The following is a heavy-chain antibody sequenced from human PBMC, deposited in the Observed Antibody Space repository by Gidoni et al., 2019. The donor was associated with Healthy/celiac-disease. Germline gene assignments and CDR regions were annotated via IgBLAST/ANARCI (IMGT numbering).Heavy chain of an antibody. CDR2: IIPILGTA. D-gene: IGHD6-13*01. CDR3: AREAGYSSSWSPYNWFDP. J-gene: IGHJ5*02. CDR1: AGTFSSYA. V-gene: IGHV1-69*01. Sequence: QVHLVQSGAAVKKPGSSVTVPCKPSAGTFSSYAISWVRQAPGQGLEWMGGIIPILGTANYAQKFQGRGTITADESTSTAYMELSSLRSEDTAVYYCAREAGYSSSWSPYNWFDPWGQGTLVTVSS.